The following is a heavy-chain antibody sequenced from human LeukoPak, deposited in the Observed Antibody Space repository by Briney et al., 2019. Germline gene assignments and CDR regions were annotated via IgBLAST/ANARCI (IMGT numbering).Heavy chain of an antibody. CDR2: IRYDGSNK. V-gene: IGHV3-30*02. Sequence: GGSLRLSCAASGFTFSSYGMHWVRQAPGKGLEWVAFIRYDGSNKYYADSVKGRLTISRDNSKSTLYLQMNSLRAEDTAVYYCAKSVSWWFDPWGQGTLVTVSS. CDR1: GFTFSSYG. J-gene: IGHJ5*02. D-gene: IGHD1-14*01. CDR3: AKSVSWWFDP.